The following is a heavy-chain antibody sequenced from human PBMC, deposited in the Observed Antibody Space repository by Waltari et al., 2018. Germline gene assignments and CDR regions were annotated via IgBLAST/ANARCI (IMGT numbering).Heavy chain of an antibody. CDR1: GFNFNLLG. J-gene: IGHJ4*02. D-gene: IGHD1-1*01. Sequence: QVHLVESGGGVVQPGGSLRLSCAAPGFNFNLLGMHWVRQAPGKGLEWVSLISYDGSNENYADSVKGRFTMSRDNSKKMLYVQMNNLRAEDSAVYYCVKGNEIDYWGQGTLVTVSS. V-gene: IGHV3-30*02. CDR3: VKGNEIDY. CDR2: ISYDGSNE.